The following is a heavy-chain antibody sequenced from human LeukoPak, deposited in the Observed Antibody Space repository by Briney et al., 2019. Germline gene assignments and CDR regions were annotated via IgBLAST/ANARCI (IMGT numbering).Heavy chain of an antibody. J-gene: IGHJ4*02. Sequence: PGGSLRLSCAASGFTCSSYWMHWVRQAPGKGLVWVSRINSDGSSTSYADSVKGRFTISRDNAKNTLYLQMNSLRAEDTAVYYCARPGFRWPHFDYWGQGTLVTVSS. CDR3: ARPGFRWPHFDY. CDR2: INSDGSST. D-gene: IGHD4-23*01. CDR1: GFTCSSYW. V-gene: IGHV3-74*01.